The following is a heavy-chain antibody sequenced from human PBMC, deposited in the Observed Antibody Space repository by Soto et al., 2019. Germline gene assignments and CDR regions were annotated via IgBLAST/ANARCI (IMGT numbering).Heavy chain of an antibody. V-gene: IGHV1-69*06. CDR3: ARDRTDSGYYTNWLDP. D-gene: IGHD3-22*01. Sequence: SVKVSCRASGGTFGSDAITWVRPAPGQGLEWVGRIIPIFGTTNYAQNLQGRVTISADKSTLTSYMELHSLTSDDTALYYCARDRTDSGYYTNWLDPWGQGTQVTVSS. J-gene: IGHJ5*02. CDR1: GGTFGSDA. CDR2: IIPIFGTT.